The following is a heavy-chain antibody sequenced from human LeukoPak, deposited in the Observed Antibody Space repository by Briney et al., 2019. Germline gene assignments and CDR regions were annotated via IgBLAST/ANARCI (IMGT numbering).Heavy chain of an antibody. D-gene: IGHD3-22*01. CDR2: ISGCGGNT. CDR1: GFTFSNYA. J-gene: IGHJ3*02. V-gene: IGHV3-23*01. CDR3: ANDGAYYDINTYAFDI. Sequence: GGSLRLSCAASGFTFSNYAMSWVRQAPGKGLEWVSAISGCGGNTYYADSLKGRFTVSRDNSKNTLYLQMNSLRAEDTAVYYCANDGAYYDINTYAFDIWGQGTMVTVSS.